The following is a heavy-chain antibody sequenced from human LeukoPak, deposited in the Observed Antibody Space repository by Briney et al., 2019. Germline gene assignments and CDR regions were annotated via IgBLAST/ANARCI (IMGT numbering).Heavy chain of an antibody. CDR3: ARSTMVRVKRFDYYYYGMDV. J-gene: IGHJ6*02. CDR1: GGSISSYY. Sequence: SETLSLTCTVSGGSISSYYWSWIRQPAGKGLEWIGRIYTSGSTNYNPSLKSRVTMSVDTSKNQFSLKLSSVTAADTAVYYCARSTMVRVKRFDYYYYGMDVWGQGTTVTVSS. V-gene: IGHV4-4*07. CDR2: IYTSGST. D-gene: IGHD3-10*01.